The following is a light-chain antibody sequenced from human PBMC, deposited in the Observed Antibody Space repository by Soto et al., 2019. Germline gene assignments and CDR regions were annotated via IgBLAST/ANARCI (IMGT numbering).Light chain of an antibody. CDR2: SNN. Sequence: QSVLTQPPSASGTPGQRVTISCSGSSSNIGSNTVNWYQQLPGTAPKLLIYSNNQRPSGVPDRFSGSKSGTSASLAISGLQSEDEADYYCAAWDGSLNGSNDVFGTGTQLTVL. V-gene: IGLV1-44*01. CDR1: SSNIGSNT. J-gene: IGLJ1*01. CDR3: AAWDGSLNGSNDV.